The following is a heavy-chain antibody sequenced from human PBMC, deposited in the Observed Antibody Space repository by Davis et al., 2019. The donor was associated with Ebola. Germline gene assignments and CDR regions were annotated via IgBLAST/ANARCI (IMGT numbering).Heavy chain of an antibody. J-gene: IGHJ6*02. Sequence: GGSLRLSCAASGFTFSSYWMSWVRQAPGKGLEWVAVISYDGSNKYYADSVKGRFTISRDNSKNTLYLQMNSLRAEDTAVYYCAKDLIDRRWLQFYYYYYGMDVWGQGTTVTVSS. CDR3: AKDLIDRRWLQFYYYYYGMDV. D-gene: IGHD5-24*01. CDR1: GFTFSSYW. V-gene: IGHV3-30*18. CDR2: ISYDGSNK.